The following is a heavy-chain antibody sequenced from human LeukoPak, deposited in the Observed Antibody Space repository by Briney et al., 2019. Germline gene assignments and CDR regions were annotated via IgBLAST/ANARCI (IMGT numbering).Heavy chain of an antibody. CDR3: ATPTRGNYYYYMDV. CDR2: IYSGGST. Sequence: PGGSLRLSCAASGFTVSSNYMSWVRQAPGKGLEWVSVIYSGGSTYYADSVKGRFTISRDNSKSTLYIQMNSLRAEDTAVYYCATPTRGNYYYYMDVWGKGATVTISS. V-gene: IGHV3-53*01. D-gene: IGHD3-10*01. CDR1: GFTVSSNY. J-gene: IGHJ6*03.